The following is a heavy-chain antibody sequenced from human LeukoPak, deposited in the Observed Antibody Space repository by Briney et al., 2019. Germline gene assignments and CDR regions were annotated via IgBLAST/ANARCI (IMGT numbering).Heavy chain of an antibody. V-gene: IGHV4-59*08. CDR3: AKWSSTLKVFDF. J-gene: IGHJ4*02. D-gene: IGHD2-8*01. CDR2: THYTGNT. CDR1: GGSINNYY. Sequence: SETLSLTCSVSGGSINNYYWNWIRQPPGKELEWIAYTHYTGNTKSNPSLKSRVTTSVDTSKSQFSLKLSSVTAADTAVYYCAKWSSTLKVFDFWGQGILVIVSS.